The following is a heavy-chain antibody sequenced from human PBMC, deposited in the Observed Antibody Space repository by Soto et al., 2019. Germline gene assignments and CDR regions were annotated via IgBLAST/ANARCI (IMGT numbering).Heavy chain of an antibody. CDR1: GVTFSSYS. V-gene: IGHV3-21*04. Sequence: GGSLRLSCAASGVTFSSYSMNWVRQAPGKGLEWVSSISSSSSYIYYADSVKGRFTISRDNAKNSLYLQMNSLRAEDTALYYCAKGVAIRAAFDYWGQGTLVTVSS. J-gene: IGHJ4*02. CDR3: AKGVAIRAAFDY. D-gene: IGHD2-15*01. CDR2: ISSSSSYI.